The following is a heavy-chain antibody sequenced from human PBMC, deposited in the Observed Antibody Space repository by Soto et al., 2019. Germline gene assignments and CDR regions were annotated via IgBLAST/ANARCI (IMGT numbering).Heavy chain of an antibody. CDR2: ISYDGSNK. Sequence: GGSLRLSCAASGFTFSSYAMHWVRQAPGKGLEWVAVISYDGSNKYYADSVKGRFTISRDNSKNTLYLQMNSLRAEDTAVYYCARDTVAGGDYFDYWGQGTLVTVYS. D-gene: IGHD6-19*01. J-gene: IGHJ4*02. CDR1: GFTFSSYA. V-gene: IGHV3-30-3*01. CDR3: ARDTVAGGDYFDY.